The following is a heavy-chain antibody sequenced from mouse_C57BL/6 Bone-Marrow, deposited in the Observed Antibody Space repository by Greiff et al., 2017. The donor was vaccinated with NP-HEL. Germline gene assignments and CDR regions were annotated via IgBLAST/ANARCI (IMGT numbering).Heavy chain of an antibody. CDR1: GYTFTSYW. Sequence: QVQLQQPGAELVRPGSSVKLSCKASGYTFTSYWMDWVKQRPGQGLEWIGNIYPSDSETHYNQKFKDKATLTVDKSSSTAYMQLSSLTSEDSAVYYGARRPPWYFEVWGTGTTVTVSS. J-gene: IGHJ1*03. CDR2: IYPSDSET. V-gene: IGHV1-61*01. CDR3: ARRPPWYFEV.